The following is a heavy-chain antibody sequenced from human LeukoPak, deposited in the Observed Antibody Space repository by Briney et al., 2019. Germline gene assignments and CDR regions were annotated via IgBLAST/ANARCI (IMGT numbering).Heavy chain of an antibody. J-gene: IGHJ3*02. CDR3: ARDSGNYLDAFDI. CDR2: ISRSGSTK. D-gene: IGHD1-7*01. Sequence: PGGSLRLSCAASGFTFSDYNMRWIRQAPGKGLEWVSSISRSGSTKYYADSVKGRFTISRDNAKNSLYLQMNSLRAEDTAVYYCARDSGNYLDAFDIWGQGTMVTVSS. CDR1: GFTFSDYN. V-gene: IGHV3-11*04.